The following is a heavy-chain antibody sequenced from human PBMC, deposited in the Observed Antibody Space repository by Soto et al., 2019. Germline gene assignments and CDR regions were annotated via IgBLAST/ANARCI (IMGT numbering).Heavy chain of an antibody. D-gene: IGHD3-16*02. CDR3: ARARCYRFDI. V-gene: IGHV3-11*01. Sequence: QVQLVESGGGLVKPGGSLRLSCAASAFTFGDYYITWIRQAPGKALEWVSSISTSDTSVYYADSVEDRFTISRDNAKNSLYLKMSSLRAEDTAVYYCARARCYRFDIWGQGALATVSS. CDR1: AFTFGDYY. CDR2: ISTSDTSV. J-gene: IGHJ4*02.